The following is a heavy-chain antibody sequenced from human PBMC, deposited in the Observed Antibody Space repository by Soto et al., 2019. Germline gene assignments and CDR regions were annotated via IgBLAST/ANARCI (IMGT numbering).Heavy chain of an antibody. D-gene: IGHD6-13*01. CDR3: AGDHGYSSSPMWFDP. J-gene: IGHJ5*02. V-gene: IGHV3-33*01. CDR2: IWYDGSNK. Sequence: QVQLVESGGGVVQPGRSLRLSCAASGFTFSSYGMHWVRQAPGKGLEWVAVIWYDGSNKYYADSVKGRFTISRDNSKNTLYLQMNSLRAEDTAVYYCAGDHGYSSSPMWFDPWGQGTLVTVSS. CDR1: GFTFSSYG.